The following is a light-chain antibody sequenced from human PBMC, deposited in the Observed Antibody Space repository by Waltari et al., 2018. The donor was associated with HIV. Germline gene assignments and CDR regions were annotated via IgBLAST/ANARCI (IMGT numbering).Light chain of an antibody. V-gene: IGLV2-23*01. J-gene: IGLJ2*01. Sequence: QSALTQPASVSGSPGQSITTSCTGTCSEAGIYNLVSWYQQYPGKAPKLMIYEGSKRPSGVSNRFSGSKSGNTASLTISGLQTEDEADYYCCSYAGSFVVFGGGTKLTVL. CDR2: EGS. CDR3: CSYAGSFVV. CDR1: CSEAGIYNL.